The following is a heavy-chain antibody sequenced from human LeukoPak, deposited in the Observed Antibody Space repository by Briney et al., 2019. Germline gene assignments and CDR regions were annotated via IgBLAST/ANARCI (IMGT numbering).Heavy chain of an antibody. CDR3: AREGARRGPLRY. J-gene: IGHJ4*02. D-gene: IGHD3-10*01. CDR2: ISYDGSNK. CDR1: GFTFSSYA. Sequence: PGGSLRLSCAASGFTFSSYAMHWVRQAPGKGLEWVAVISYDGSNKYYADSVKGRFTISRDNSKNTLYLQMNSLRAEDTAVYYCAREGARRGPLRYWGQGTLVTVSS. V-gene: IGHV3-30-3*01.